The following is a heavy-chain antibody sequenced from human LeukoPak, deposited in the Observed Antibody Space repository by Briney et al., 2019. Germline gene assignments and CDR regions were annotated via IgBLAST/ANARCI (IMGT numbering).Heavy chain of an antibody. Sequence: ASVKVSCKASGYTFTSYGISWVRQAPGQGLEWMGWISAYNGNTNYAQMLQGRVTMTTGIATSTAYMGLRSLRSDDTAVYYCASNIVVVPAAIGGYSSSWWLFDYWGQGTLVTVSS. D-gene: IGHD2-2*01. CDR1: GYTFTSYG. V-gene: IGHV1-18*01. CDR2: ISAYNGNT. CDR3: ASNIVVVPAAIGGYSSSWWLFDY. J-gene: IGHJ4*02.